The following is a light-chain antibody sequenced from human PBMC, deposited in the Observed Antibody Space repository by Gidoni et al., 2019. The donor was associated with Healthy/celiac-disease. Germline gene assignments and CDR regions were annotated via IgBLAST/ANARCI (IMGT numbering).Light chain of an antibody. CDR1: NIGSKS. V-gene: IGLV3-21*04. J-gene: IGLJ2*01. Sequence: SYLLTQPPPGPGPPGKTATITCGGNNIGSKSVHWYQQKPGQAPVLVIYYYSDRPSGIPERFSGSNSGNTATLTISRVEAGDEADYYCQVWDSSSDRVVFGGGTKLTVL. CDR2: YYS. CDR3: QVWDSSSDRVV.